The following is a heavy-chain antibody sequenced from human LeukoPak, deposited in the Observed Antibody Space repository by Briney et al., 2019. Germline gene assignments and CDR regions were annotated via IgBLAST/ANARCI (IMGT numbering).Heavy chain of an antibody. CDR1: GYTFTSYY. J-gene: IGHJ4*02. CDR2: MNPNSGNT. CDR3: ARGRMASSGSYFYY. D-gene: IGHD3-22*01. Sequence: ASVKVSCKASGYTFTSYYMHWVRQATGQGLEWMGWMNPNSGNTGYAQKFQGRVTITRNTSISTAYMELSSLRSEDTAVYYCARGRMASSGSYFYYWGQGTLVTVSS. V-gene: IGHV1-8*03.